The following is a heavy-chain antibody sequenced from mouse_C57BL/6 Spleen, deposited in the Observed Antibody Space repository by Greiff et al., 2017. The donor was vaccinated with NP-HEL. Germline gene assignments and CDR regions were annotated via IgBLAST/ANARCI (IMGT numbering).Heavy chain of an antibody. CDR1: GYTFTSYW. J-gene: IGHJ3*01. CDR3: AAYYGSSYRAY. V-gene: IGHV1-50*01. Sequence: QVQLQQPGAELVKPGASVKLSCKASGYTFTSYWMQWVKQRPGQGLEWIGEIDPSDSYTKYNQKFKGKATLTVDTSSSTAYMQLSSRTSEDSAVYYCAAYYGSSYRAYWGQGTLVTVSA. D-gene: IGHD1-1*01. CDR2: IDPSDSYT.